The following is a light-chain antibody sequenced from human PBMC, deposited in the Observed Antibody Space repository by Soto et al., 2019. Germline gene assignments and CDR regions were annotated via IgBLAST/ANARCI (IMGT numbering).Light chain of an antibody. CDR1: QDISNY. V-gene: IGKV1-33*01. CDR3: QQYENLPLT. J-gene: IGKJ4*01. CDR2: DAS. Sequence: DIQMTQSPSSLSASVGDRVTITCQASQDISNYLNWYQQKPGKAPKLLIYDASDLETGVPSRFSGSGTWTDFTFTISSLQPEDIATYYCQQYENLPLTFGGGTKVEIK.